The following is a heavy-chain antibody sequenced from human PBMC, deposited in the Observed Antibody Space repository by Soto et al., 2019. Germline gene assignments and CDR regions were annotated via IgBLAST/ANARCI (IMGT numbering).Heavy chain of an antibody. CDR3: XRDRWIQLWLRPGDAFDI. Sequence: GGSLRLSCAASGFTFSSYGMHWVRQAPGKGLEWVAVIWYDGSNKYYADSVKGRFTISRDNSKNTLYLQMNSLRAEDTAVYYCXRDRWIQLWLRPGDAFDIWGQGTMVTVSS. CDR1: GFTFSSYG. J-gene: IGHJ3*02. CDR2: IWYDGSNK. V-gene: IGHV3-33*01. D-gene: IGHD5-18*01.